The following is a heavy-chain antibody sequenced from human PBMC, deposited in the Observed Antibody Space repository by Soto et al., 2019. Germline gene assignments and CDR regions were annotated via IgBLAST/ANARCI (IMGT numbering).Heavy chain of an antibody. CDR1: GFTFSSYG. J-gene: IGHJ3*02. V-gene: IGHV3-30*03. CDR3: ARDPPRMTKDAFDI. CDR2: ISYDGSNK. D-gene: IGHD4-17*01. Sequence: GGSLRLSCAASGFTFSSYGVHWVRQAPGKGLEWVAVISYDGSNKYYADSVKGRFTISRDNSKNTLYLQMNSLRAEDTAVYFCARDPPRMTKDAFDIWGQGTMVTVSS.